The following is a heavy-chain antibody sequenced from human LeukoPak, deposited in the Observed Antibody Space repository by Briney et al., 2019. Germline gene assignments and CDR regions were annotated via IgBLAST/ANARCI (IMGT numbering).Heavy chain of an antibody. J-gene: IGHJ5*02. D-gene: IGHD6-19*01. Sequence: PGGSLRLSCAASGFTFSSYSMNWIRQAPGKGLEWVSYISSSGSTIYYADSVKGRFTISRDNAKNSLYLQMNSLRAEDTAVYYCARDRAHSSGWYEDWFDPWGQGTLVTVSS. CDR2: ISSSGSTI. CDR3: ARDRAHSSGWYEDWFDP. CDR1: GFTFSSYS. V-gene: IGHV3-48*04.